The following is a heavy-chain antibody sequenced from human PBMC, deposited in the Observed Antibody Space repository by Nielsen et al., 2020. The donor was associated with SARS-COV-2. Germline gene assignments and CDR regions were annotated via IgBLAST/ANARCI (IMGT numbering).Heavy chain of an antibody. CDR2: ISYDGSNK. D-gene: IGHD1-26*01. CDR3: ARDSGSYDPYYYYYGMDV. V-gene: IGHV3-30*04. J-gene: IGHJ6*02. CDR1: GFTFSSYA. Sequence: GESLKISCAASGFTFSSYAMHWVRQAPGKGLEWVAVISYDGSNKYYADSVKGRFTISRDNAKNSLYLQMNSLRAEDTAVYYCARDSGSYDPYYYYYGMDVWGQGTTVTVSS.